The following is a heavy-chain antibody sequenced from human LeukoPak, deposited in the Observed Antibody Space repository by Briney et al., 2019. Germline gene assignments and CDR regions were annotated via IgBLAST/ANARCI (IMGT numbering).Heavy chain of an antibody. V-gene: IGHV4-39*07. D-gene: IGHD6-13*01. J-gene: IGHJ6*03. CDR3: ARERSAAGTDYYYYYCMDV. CDR2: IYSRGNT. CDR1: GASISSSSSY. Sequence: SDTLSLTCTVSGASISSSSSYWGWIRQPPGKGLEWLGNIYSRGNTYYKPSLRSRVTISIDTSKNQFSLRLTSVTAADTAVHYCARERSAAGTDYYYYYCMDVWGKGTTVTVSS.